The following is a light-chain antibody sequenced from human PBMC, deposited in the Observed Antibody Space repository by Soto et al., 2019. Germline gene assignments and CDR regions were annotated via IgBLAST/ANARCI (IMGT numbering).Light chain of an antibody. J-gene: IGKJ4*01. CDR2: DTS. Sequence: EVVMRQSPSTLSGSPVEGGTLSCRASQGIGDTLVWYQHKPGQTPRHLIYDTSTRATGVPTRFSGSRSGAEFTLTINSLQSEDFAVYYCQPYNNWPLTFGGGTKVDIK. CDR1: QGIGDT. CDR3: QPYNNWPLT. V-gene: IGKV3-15*01.